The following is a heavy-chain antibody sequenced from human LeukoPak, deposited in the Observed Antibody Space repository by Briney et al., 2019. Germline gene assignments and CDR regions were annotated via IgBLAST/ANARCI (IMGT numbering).Heavy chain of an antibody. CDR3: ARGYCSGGSCYSVGYFDY. Sequence: ASVKVSCKASGYTFTSYAMHWVRQAPGQRLEWMGWINAGNDNTKYSQKFQGRVTITRDTSASTVYMELSSLRSEDTAVYYCARGYCSGGSCYSVGYFDYWGQGTLVTVSS. J-gene: IGHJ4*02. D-gene: IGHD2-15*01. V-gene: IGHV1-3*01. CDR2: INAGNDNT. CDR1: GYTFTSYA.